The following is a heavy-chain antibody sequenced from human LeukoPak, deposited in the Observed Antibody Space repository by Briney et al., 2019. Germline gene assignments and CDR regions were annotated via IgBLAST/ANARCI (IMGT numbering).Heavy chain of an antibody. CDR1: GFTFSRFG. V-gene: IGHV3-48*02. D-gene: IGHD2-15*01. Sequence: PGGSLRLSCAASGFTFSRFGMNWVRQAPGKGLEWISYISNSSSAMYYADSVEGRFTISRDNAKNSLYLQMSSRRDEDTAVYYCAQKGGTDHWGQGTLVTVSS. CDR2: ISNSSSAM. CDR3: AQKGGTDH. J-gene: IGHJ4*02.